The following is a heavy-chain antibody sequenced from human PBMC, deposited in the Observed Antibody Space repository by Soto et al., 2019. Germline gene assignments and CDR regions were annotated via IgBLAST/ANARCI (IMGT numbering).Heavy chain of an antibody. Sequence: ASVKVSCKASGGTFSSYAISWVRQAPGQGLEWMGGIIPIFGTANYAQKFQGRVTITADESTSTAYMELSSLRSEDTAVYYCASSGGPKHPRDYYYGMDVWGQGTTVTVSS. J-gene: IGHJ6*02. V-gene: IGHV1-69*13. CDR1: GGTFSSYA. D-gene: IGHD3-10*01. CDR3: ASSGGPKHPRDYYYGMDV. CDR2: IIPIFGTA.